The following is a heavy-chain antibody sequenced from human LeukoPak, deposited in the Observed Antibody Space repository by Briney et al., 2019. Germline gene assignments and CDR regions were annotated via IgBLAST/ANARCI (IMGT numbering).Heavy chain of an antibody. Sequence: ASVKVSCKASGYTFTGCHIHWVRQAPGQGLEWMGRINPYSGDTNFAQKFQGRVTMTRDTSITTAYMDLSSLTPDDTAVYFCARDQGSLTSSWYTGYWRQGTQVTVSS. D-gene: IGHD6-19*01. V-gene: IGHV1-2*06. J-gene: IGHJ4*02. CDR2: INPYSGDT. CDR1: GYTFTGCH. CDR3: ARDQGSLTSSWYTGY.